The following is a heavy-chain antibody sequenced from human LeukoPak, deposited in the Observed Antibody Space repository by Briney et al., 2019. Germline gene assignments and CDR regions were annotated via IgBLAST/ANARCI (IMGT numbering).Heavy chain of an antibody. V-gene: IGHV3-23*01. Sequence: HAGGSLRLSCVASGFTFSSYAMSWVRQAPGKGLEWVSAISGSGGSTYYADSVKGRFTISRDNSKNTLYLQMNSLRAEDTAVYYCAKQLPIFMGPFYGMDVWGQGTTVTVSS. J-gene: IGHJ6*02. CDR1: GFTFSSYA. CDR3: AKQLPIFMGPFYGMDV. D-gene: IGHD1-1*01. CDR2: ISGSGGST.